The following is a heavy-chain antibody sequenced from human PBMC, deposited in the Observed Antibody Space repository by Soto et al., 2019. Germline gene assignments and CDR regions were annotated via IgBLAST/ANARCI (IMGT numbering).Heavy chain of an antibody. CDR3: AKGMYYDILTGYPDDAFDI. V-gene: IGHV3-23*01. D-gene: IGHD3-9*01. CDR1: GFTFSSYA. J-gene: IGHJ3*02. Sequence: LRLSCAASGFTFSSYAMSWVRQAPGKGLEWVSAISGSGGSTYYADSVKGRFTISRDNSKNTLYLQMNSLRAEDTAVYYCAKGMYYDILTGYPDDAFDIWGQGTMVTVSS. CDR2: ISGSGGST.